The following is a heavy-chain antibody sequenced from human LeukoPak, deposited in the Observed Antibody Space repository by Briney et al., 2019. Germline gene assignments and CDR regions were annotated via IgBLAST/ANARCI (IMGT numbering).Heavy chain of an antibody. J-gene: IGHJ4*01. D-gene: IGHD2-8*01. CDR1: GITFSSYA. CDR3: STDPRLLIY. Sequence: GGSLRLSCAASGITFSSYAMHWVRQAPGKGLEWVAVISYDGSNKYYADSVKGRFTISRDNSKNTLYLQMNSLRPDDTALYYCSTDPRLLIYWGHGTLVTVSS. V-gene: IGHV3-30*04. CDR2: ISYDGSNK.